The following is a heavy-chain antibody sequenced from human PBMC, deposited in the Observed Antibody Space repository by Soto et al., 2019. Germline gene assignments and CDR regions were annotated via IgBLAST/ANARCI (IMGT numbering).Heavy chain of an antibody. J-gene: IGHJ3*02. CDR3: ATETQGAFDI. Sequence: EVQLVESGGGLVQPGGSLRISCAASGFSFSSYWMTWVRQAPGKGLEWVANIKQDGSEKYYVDSVKGRFTISRDNAKNSLYLQMNRLRAGDPAVFYCATETQGAFDIWGQGTMVTVSS. V-gene: IGHV3-7*04. CDR2: IKQDGSEK. CDR1: GFSFSSYW.